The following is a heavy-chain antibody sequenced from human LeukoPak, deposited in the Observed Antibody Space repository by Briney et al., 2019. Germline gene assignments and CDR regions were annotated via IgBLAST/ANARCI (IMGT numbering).Heavy chain of an antibody. D-gene: IGHD3-10*01. CDR2: INAGNGKT. Sequence: GASVKVSCKPSGYTFISRPMHWVRQAPGQRLEWMGWINAGNGKTEYSQKFQGRVTITRDTSASTVYMELNSLRSEDTAMYYCARDRYYGSDGRFNYFDYWGQGTPLTVSS. CDR1: GYTFISRP. V-gene: IGHV1-3*01. J-gene: IGHJ4*02. CDR3: ARDRYYGSDGRFNYFDY.